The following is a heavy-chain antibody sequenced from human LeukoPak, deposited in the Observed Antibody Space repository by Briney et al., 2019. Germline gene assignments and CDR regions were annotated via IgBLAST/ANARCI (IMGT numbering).Heavy chain of an antibody. Sequence: SETLSLTCTVSGGSISSYYWSWIRQPPGKGLEWIGYIYYSGSTNYNPSLKSRATISVDTSKNQFSLKLSSVTAADTAVYYCARDKGQWLVRGYFDYWGQGTLVTVSS. CDR1: GGSISSYY. D-gene: IGHD6-19*01. CDR2: IYYSGST. J-gene: IGHJ4*02. CDR3: ARDKGQWLVRGYFDY. V-gene: IGHV4-59*01.